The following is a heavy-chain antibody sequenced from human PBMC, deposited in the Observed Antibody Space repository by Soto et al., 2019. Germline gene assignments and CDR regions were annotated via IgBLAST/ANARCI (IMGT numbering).Heavy chain of an antibody. J-gene: IGHJ4*02. CDR2: IIPIFGTA. V-gene: IGHV1-69*13. CDR3: ARWLVGQDYYFDY. CDR1: GGAFSSYA. D-gene: IGHD6-19*01. Sequence: GASVKVSCKASGGAFSSYAISWVRQAPGQGLEWMGGIIPIFGTANYAQKFQGRVTITADESTSTAYMELSSLRSEDTAVYYCARWLVGQDYYFDYWGQGTLVTVSS.